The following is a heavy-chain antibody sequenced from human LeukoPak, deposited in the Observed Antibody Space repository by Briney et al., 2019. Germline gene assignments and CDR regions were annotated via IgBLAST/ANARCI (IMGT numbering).Heavy chain of an antibody. V-gene: IGHV3-30*04. CDR2: ISYAGSNK. CDR1: GFTFSNYA. J-gene: IGHJ6*02. Sequence: GGSLRLSCAASGFTFSNYAMHWVRQAPGKGLEWVAVISYAGSNKYYADSVKSRFTISRDKSKNTLYLQMNSLRVDDTAVYYCARAAGMDVWGQGTTVTVSS. CDR3: ARAAGMDV.